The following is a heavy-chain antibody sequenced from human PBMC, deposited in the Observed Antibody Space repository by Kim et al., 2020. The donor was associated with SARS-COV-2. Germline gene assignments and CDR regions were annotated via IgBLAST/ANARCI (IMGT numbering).Heavy chain of an antibody. J-gene: IGHJ4*02. CDR2: ISTFTGYT. Sequence: ASVKVSCKTSGYTFTDFGVSWVRQAPGQGLEWMGWISTFTGYTSYAPRLQGRVNMTTDKSTGTVFVELTNLRSDDTAIYFCARALLWFGEPLDHWGQGTLVTVSS. D-gene: IGHD3-10*01. V-gene: IGHV1-18*01. CDR1: GYTFTDFG. CDR3: ARALLWFGEPLDH.